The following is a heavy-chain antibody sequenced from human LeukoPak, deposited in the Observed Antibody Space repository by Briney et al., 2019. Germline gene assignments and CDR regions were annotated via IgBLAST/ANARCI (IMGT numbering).Heavy chain of an antibody. Sequence: VASVKVSCKASGYTFTSYYMHWVRQAPGQGLEWMGRINPNSGGTNYAQKFQGRVTMTRDTSISTAYMEPSRLRSDDTAVYYCARDTYDSSGGLDYWGQGTLVTVSS. V-gene: IGHV1-2*06. CDR3: ARDTYDSSGGLDY. CDR1: GYTFTSYY. D-gene: IGHD3-22*01. CDR2: INPNSGGT. J-gene: IGHJ4*02.